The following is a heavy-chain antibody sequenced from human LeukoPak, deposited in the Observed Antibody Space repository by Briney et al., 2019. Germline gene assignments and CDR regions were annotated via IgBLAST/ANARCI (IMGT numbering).Heavy chain of an antibody. J-gene: IGHJ4*02. V-gene: IGHV1-18*01. Sequence: ASVKVSCKASGYTFTSYGISWVRQAPGQGLEWMGWISAYDGKTNYAQKLQGRVTMTTDTSTSTAYMELRSLRSDDTAVYYCARDTRLRFLEWLLSGDGGEYYFDYWGQGTLVTVSS. CDR1: GYTFTSYG. CDR3: ARDTRLRFLEWLLSGDGGEYYFDY. CDR2: ISAYDGKT. D-gene: IGHD3-3*01.